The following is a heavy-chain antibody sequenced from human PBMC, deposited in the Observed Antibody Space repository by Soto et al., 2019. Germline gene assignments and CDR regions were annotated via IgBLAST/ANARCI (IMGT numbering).Heavy chain of an antibody. Sequence: GGALRLSCEVSGFTFSSYWMHWVRQVPGKGLIWVSRISDDGSTTTYADSVKGRFTISRDNAKNTLYLQMNSLRADDTGLYYCTRGPRVSSTGTGAHWGQGTLVTVSS. CDR2: ISDDGSTT. J-gene: IGHJ4*02. CDR3: TRGPRVSSTGTGAH. CDR1: GFTFSSYW. D-gene: IGHD1-1*01. V-gene: IGHV3-74*01.